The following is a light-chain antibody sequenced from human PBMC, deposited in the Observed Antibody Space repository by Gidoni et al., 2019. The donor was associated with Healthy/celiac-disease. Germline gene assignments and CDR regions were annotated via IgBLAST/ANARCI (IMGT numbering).Light chain of an antibody. CDR2: GAS. CDR1: QSVSSSY. CDR3: QQYGSSRT. Sequence: EIVLTQSPGTLSLSPGERATLSCRASQSVSSSYLAWYQQKPGQAPRLLIYGASRRATGIPDRFSGSGSGTDFTLTISRLEPKDFAVYYCQQYGSSRTFGQGTKVEIK. V-gene: IGKV3-20*01. J-gene: IGKJ1*01.